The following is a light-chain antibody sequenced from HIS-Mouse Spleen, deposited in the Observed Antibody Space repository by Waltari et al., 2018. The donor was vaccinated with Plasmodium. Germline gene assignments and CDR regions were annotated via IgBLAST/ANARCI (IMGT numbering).Light chain of an antibody. CDR3: QQYNNWPPYT. J-gene: IGKJ2*01. V-gene: IGKV3-15*01. CDR2: GAS. Sequence: EIVMTQSPATLSVSPGERATLSCRASQSVSSNLAWYQQKPGQAPRPLIYGASTRATGSPARFSGSESGTEFTLTISSLQSEDFAVYYCQQYNNWPPYTFGQGTKLEIK. CDR1: QSVSSN.